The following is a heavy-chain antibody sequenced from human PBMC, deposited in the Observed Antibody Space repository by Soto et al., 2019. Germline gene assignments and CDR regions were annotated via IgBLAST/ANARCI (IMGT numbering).Heavy chain of an antibody. J-gene: IGHJ4*02. CDR2: ISKSGSII. V-gene: IGHV3-11*01. CDR3: TRQGDGEKSPVDY. CDR1: GFSFSDYY. Sequence: PGGSLRLSCAASGFSFSDYYMSWIRQPPGKGLEWVSYISKSGSIIHYADSVKGRFTISRDNAKNSLYLQMNSLRAEDTAVYYCTRQGDGEKSPVDYWGQGTLVTVSS.